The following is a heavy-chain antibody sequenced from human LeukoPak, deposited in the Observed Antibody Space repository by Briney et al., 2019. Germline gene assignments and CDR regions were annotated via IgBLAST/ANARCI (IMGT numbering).Heavy chain of an antibody. J-gene: IGHJ4*02. CDR2: INPSGGST. D-gene: IGHD6-13*01. Sequence: ASVKVSCKASGYTFTSYYMHWVRQAPGQGLEWMGIINPSGGSTGYAQKFQGRVTMTRDMSTSTVYMELSSLRSADTAVYYCARKGSIAAAGLGYWGQGTLVTVSS. CDR1: GYTFTSYY. V-gene: IGHV1-46*01. CDR3: ARKGSIAAAGLGY.